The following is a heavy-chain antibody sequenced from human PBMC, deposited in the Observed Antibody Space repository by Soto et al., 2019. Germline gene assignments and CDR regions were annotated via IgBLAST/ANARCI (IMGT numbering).Heavy chain of an antibody. CDR1: GYTSTGYY. J-gene: IGHJ6*02. Sequence: ASVKVSCKASGYTSTGYYTHWVRQAPGQGLEWMGWINPNSGGTNYAQKFQGRVTMTRDTSISTAYMELSRLRSDDTAVYYCARDLVTMVRGPTPNYGMDVWGQGTTVTVSS. CDR2: INPNSGGT. D-gene: IGHD3-10*01. V-gene: IGHV1-2*02. CDR3: ARDLVTMVRGPTPNYGMDV.